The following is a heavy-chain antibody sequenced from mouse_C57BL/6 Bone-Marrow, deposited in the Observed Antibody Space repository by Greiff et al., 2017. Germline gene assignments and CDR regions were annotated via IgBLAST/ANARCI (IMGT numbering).Heavy chain of an antibody. D-gene: IGHD2-4*01. V-gene: IGHV5-6*01. CDR2: ISSGGSYT. CDR3: ARHYYDYDWYFDV. Sequence: EVQLVESGGDLVKPGGSLKLSCAASGFTFSSYGMSWVRQTPDKRLEWVATISSGGSYTYYPDSVKGRFTISRDNAKNTLYLQMSSLKSEDTAMYYCARHYYDYDWYFDVWGTGTTVTVSS. CDR1: GFTFSSYG. J-gene: IGHJ1*03.